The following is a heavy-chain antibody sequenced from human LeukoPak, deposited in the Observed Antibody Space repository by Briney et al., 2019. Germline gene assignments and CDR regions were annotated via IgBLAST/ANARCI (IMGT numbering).Heavy chain of an antibody. CDR2: IYSDSST. D-gene: IGHD6-19*01. Sequence: GGSLRLSCAASGLTVSSNYMSWVRQAPGKGLEWVSVIYSDSSTYYADSVKGRFTISRDNSKNTLYLQMNSLRAEDTAVYYCARSQWLALDYWGQGTLVTGSS. CDR3: ARSQWLALDY. V-gene: IGHV3-53*01. CDR1: GLTVSSNY. J-gene: IGHJ4*02.